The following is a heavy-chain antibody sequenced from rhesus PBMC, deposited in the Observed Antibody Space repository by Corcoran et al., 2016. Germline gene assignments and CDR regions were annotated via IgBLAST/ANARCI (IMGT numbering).Heavy chain of an antibody. D-gene: IGHD6-37*01. J-gene: IGHJ6*01. CDR1: GGSISSSY. V-gene: IGHV4-169*02. CDR2: IYGIGSST. Sequence: QLQLQESGPGLVKPSETLSVTCAVSGGSISSSYWSWIRQAPGKGLEWIGYIYGIGSSTNYNPSLKSRVTLSVDTSKNQLSLKLSSVTAADTAVYYCASDSGGWSLGLDSWGQGVVVTVSS. CDR3: ASDSGGWSLGLDS.